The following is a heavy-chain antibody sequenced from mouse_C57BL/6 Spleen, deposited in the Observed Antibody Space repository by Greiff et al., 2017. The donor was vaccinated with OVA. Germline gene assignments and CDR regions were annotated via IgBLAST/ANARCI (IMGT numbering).Heavy chain of an antibody. D-gene: IGHD1-1*01. CDR2: IDPETGGT. Sequence: VQLQQSGAELVRPGASVTLSCKASGYTFTDYEMHWVKQTPVHGLEWLGAIDPETGGTAYHQKFKGKAILPADTSSSTAYMELRSLTSEDSAGYYCTRPGVASDYWGQGTTRTVSS. J-gene: IGHJ2*01. CDR1: GYTFTDYE. CDR3: TRPGVASDY. V-gene: IGHV1-15*01.